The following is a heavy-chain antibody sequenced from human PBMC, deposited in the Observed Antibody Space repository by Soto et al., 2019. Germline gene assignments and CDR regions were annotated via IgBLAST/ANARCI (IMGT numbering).Heavy chain of an antibody. CDR3: ARGGGAAAGTVVFRGVDY. D-gene: IGHD6-13*01. CDR1: CGSFSGYY. J-gene: IGHJ4*02. Sequence: SETLSLTCAVYCGSFSGYYWSWIRQPPGKGLEWIGEINHSGSTNYNPSLKSRVTISVDTSKNQFSLKLSSVTAADTAVYYCARGGGAAAGTVVFRGVDYWGQGTLVTVS. V-gene: IGHV4-34*01. CDR2: INHSGST.